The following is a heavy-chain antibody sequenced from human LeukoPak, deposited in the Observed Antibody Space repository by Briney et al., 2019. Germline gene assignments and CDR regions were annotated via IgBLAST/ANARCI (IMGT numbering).Heavy chain of an antibody. D-gene: IGHD5-24*01. J-gene: IGHJ4*02. CDR3: ANRRDGYNYNY. CDR1: GGSFSGYY. V-gene: IGHV4-34*01. CDR2: INHSGST. Sequence: PSETLSLTCAVYGGSFSGYYWSWIHQPPGKGLEWIGEINHSGSTNYNPSLKSRVTISVDTSKNQFSLKLSSVTAADSAVYYCANRRDGYNYNYWGQGTLVTVSS.